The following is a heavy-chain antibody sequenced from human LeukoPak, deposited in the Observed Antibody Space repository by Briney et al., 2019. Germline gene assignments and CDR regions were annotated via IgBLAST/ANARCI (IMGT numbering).Heavy chain of an antibody. D-gene: IGHD5-18*01. CDR3: ARGNRGYSYGPNY. V-gene: IGHV3-7*03. CDR2: IKQDGSEK. CDR1: GFTFSSYW. Sequence: GGSLRLSCAASGFTFSSYWMSWVCQAPGKGLEWVANIKQDGSEKYYVDSVKGRFTISRDNAKNSLYLQMNSLRAEDTAVYYCARGNRGYSYGPNYWGQGTLVTVSS. J-gene: IGHJ4*02.